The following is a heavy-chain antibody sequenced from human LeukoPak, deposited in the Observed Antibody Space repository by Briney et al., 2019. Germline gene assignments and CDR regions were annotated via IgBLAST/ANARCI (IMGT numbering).Heavy chain of an antibody. CDR3: AKRYGAAGGEFDS. CDR2: ISNSGGNT. V-gene: IGHV3-23*01. CDR1: GFTLSSCS. J-gene: IGHJ4*02. Sequence: GSLRLSCAASGFTLSSCSISWVRQAPGKGLEWVSTISNSGGNTYYPDSVRGRFTISRDNSKNTLFLQMNSLRAEDTAVYDCAKRYGAAGGEFDSWGQGTLVTVTS. D-gene: IGHD3-10*01.